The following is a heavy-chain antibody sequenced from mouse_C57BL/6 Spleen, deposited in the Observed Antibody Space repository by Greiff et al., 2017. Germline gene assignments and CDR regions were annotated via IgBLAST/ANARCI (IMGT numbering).Heavy chain of an antibody. CDR2: INPDSGST. V-gene: IGHV1-64*01. CDR3: ARCGSSYLWYFDV. D-gene: IGHD1-1*01. Sequence: VQLQQPGAELVKPGASVKLSCKASGYTFSSYWMHWVKQRPGQGLEWIGMINPDSGSTNYNEKFKSKATLTVDKSSSTSYMQLSSLTSEDSAVYYCARCGSSYLWYFDVWGTGTTVTVSS. J-gene: IGHJ1*03. CDR1: GYTFSSYW.